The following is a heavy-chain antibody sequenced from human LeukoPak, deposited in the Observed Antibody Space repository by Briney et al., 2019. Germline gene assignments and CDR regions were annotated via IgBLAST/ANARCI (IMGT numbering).Heavy chain of an antibody. Sequence: GGSLRLSCAASGFTFSSYGMHWVRQAPGKGLEWVAVISYDGRNKYYADSVKGRFTISRDNSKNTLYLQMNSLRAEDTAVYYCAKDRSGYDPRVYYYYGMDVWGQGTTVTVSS. CDR2: ISYDGRNK. V-gene: IGHV3-30*18. CDR1: GFTFSSYG. CDR3: AKDRSGYDPRVYYYYGMDV. J-gene: IGHJ6*02. D-gene: IGHD5-12*01.